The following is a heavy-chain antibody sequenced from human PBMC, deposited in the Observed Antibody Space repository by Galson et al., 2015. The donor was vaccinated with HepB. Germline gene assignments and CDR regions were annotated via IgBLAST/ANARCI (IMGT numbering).Heavy chain of an antibody. CDR1: GFSFSSYN. V-gene: IGHV3-30*03. CDR2: ISTDGSNK. CDR3: AREVDCSSTSCYLAHFDY. D-gene: IGHD2-2*01. J-gene: IGHJ4*02. Sequence: SLRLSCAASGFSFSSYNMHWVRQAPGKGLEWVIVISTDGSNKYYADSVKGRFTISRDNSKNSLYLQMNSLRDEDTAVYYCAREVDCSSTSCYLAHFDYWGQGTLVTVSS.